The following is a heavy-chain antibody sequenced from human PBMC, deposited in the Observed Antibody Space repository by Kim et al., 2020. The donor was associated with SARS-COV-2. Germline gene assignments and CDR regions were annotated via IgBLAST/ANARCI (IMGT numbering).Heavy chain of an antibody. CDR2: INSGSAT. V-gene: IGHV3-23*01. CDR1: GFTFSNSV. CDR3: ARALLDSGTYRPFQT. D-gene: IGHD1-26*01. J-gene: IGHJ3*01. Sequence: GGSLRLSCAASGFTFSNSVMSWVRQAPGKGLEWVSAINSGSATNYADSVKGRFTISRDNSKNTLYLQMDSLRAEDTALYYCARALLDSGTYRPFQTWGQGTMVTVSS.